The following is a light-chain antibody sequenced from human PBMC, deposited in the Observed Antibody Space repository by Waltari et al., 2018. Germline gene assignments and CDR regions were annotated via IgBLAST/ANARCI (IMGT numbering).Light chain of an antibody. CDR3: QQSYITPYT. CDR2: TAS. J-gene: IGKJ2*01. CDR1: QTITSH. Sequence: IQMTQAPSSLSAPVGDRVTITCRASQTITSHLNWFQQQPGRAPKLLIHTASSLQSGVPARCSGSGSGTQFTHTISSLQPEDFATYCCQQSYITPYTVGQGTKVEIK. V-gene: IGKV1-39*01.